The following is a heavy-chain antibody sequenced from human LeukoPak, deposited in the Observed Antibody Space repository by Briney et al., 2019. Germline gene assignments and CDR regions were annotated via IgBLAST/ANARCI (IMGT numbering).Heavy chain of an antibody. CDR1: GFTFSNYW. Sequence: PGGSLRPSCAASGFTFSNYWMSWVRQAPGRGLDWVANINQDGSDKYYVDSVKGRFTISRDNAKNSLYLQMNSLRVEDTAVYYCARADWGSVDYWGQGTLVTVSS. D-gene: IGHD7-27*01. J-gene: IGHJ4*02. CDR3: ARADWGSVDY. CDR2: INQDGSDK. V-gene: IGHV3-7*01.